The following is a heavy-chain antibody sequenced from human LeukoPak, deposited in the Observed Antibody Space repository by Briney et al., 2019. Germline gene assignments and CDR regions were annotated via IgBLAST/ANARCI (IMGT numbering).Heavy chain of an antibody. CDR3: ARAKWGYYDSSGLMDY. Sequence: GGSLRLSCAASGFTVSSNYMSWVRQAPGKGLEWVSVIYSGGSTYYADSVKGRFTISRDNSKNTLYLQMNSLRAEDTAVYYCARAKWGYYDSSGLMDYWGQGTLVTVSS. J-gene: IGHJ4*02. D-gene: IGHD3-22*01. CDR2: IYSGGST. CDR1: GFTVSSNY. V-gene: IGHV3-53*01.